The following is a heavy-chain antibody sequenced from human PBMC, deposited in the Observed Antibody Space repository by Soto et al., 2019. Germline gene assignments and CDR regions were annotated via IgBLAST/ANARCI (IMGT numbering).Heavy chain of an antibody. D-gene: IGHD3-22*01. CDR3: ARDGDYYDSSGYYDY. CDR2: INAGNGNT. J-gene: IGHJ4*02. CDR1: GYTFTSYA. Sequence: QVQLVQSGAEVKKPGASVKVSCKASGYTFTSYAMHWVRQAPGQRLEWMGWINAGNGNTKYSQKFQGRVTITRDTSASTAYMVLSSLRSEDTAVYYCARDGDYYDSSGYYDYWGQGTLVTVSS. V-gene: IGHV1-3*01.